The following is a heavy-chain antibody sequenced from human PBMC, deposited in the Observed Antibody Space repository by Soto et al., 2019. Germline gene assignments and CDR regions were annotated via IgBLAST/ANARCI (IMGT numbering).Heavy chain of an antibody. CDR1: GGTFSSYA. CDR2: IIPIFGTA. CDR3: ASDLGSTVTTGGMDV. V-gene: IGHV1-69*13. J-gene: IGHJ6*02. Sequence: ASVKVSCKASGGTFSSYAISWVRQAPGQGLEWMGGIIPIFGTANYAQRIQGRVTITADESKSTAYMELSSLRSEDTAVYYCASDLGSTVTTGGMDVWGQGTTVTVSS. D-gene: IGHD4-17*01.